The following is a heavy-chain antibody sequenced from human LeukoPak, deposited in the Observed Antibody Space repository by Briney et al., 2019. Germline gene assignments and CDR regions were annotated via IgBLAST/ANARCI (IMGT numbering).Heavy chain of an antibody. J-gene: IGHJ3*02. CDR3: ARRGLVAGIYDLVYGFDI. CDR1: GYTFTSFH. CDR2: MNPNSGKA. D-gene: IGHD3/OR15-3a*01. V-gene: IGHV1-8*01. Sequence: GASVKVSCKASGYTFTSFHINWVRQATGQGLEWMGWMNPNSGKAGYGQKFQGRVTMIRNTSISTAYMELSSLRSEDTAIYYCARRGLVAGIYDLVYGFDIWGQGTMVTVSS.